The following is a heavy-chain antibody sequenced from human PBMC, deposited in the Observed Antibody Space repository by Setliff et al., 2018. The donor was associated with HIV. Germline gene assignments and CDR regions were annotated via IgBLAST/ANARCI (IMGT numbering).Heavy chain of an antibody. CDR2: INPSGGST. V-gene: IGHV1-46*01. Sequence: ASVKVSCKASGYTLTSYYMHWVRQAPGQGLEWMGIINPSGGSTSYAQKFQGRVTMTRDTSTSTVYMELSSLRSEDTAVYYCARVRVVRGDQAYYYYYYYGMDVWGQGTTVTVSS. J-gene: IGHJ6*02. CDR3: ARVRVVRGDQAYYYYYYYGMDV. D-gene: IGHD3-10*01. CDR1: GYTLTSYY.